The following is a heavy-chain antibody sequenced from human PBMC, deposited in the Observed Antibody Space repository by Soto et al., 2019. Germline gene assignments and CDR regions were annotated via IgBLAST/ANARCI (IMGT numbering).Heavy chain of an antibody. Sequence: SETLSLTCAVSGGTISSGGYSWSWLRQPPGKGLEWIGYIYHSGSTYYNPSLKSRVTISVDRSKNQFSLKLSSVTAADTAVYYCARVPDRWGQGTLVTVSS. CDR2: IYHSGST. CDR3: ARVPDR. D-gene: IGHD2-2*01. J-gene: IGHJ5*02. CDR1: GGTISSGGYS. V-gene: IGHV4-30-2*01.